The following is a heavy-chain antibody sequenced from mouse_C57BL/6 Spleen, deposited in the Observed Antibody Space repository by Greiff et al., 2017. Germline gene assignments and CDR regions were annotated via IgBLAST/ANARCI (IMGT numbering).Heavy chain of an antibody. J-gene: IGHJ3*01. CDR1: GYTFTRHW. Sequence: QVQLQQSGPELVRPGASVKISCKAPGYTFTRHWMQWVRQRPGQGLAWIGESFPGSGSTYYNEKFKGKATLTVDTSSSTAYMPLSSLTSEDSAVYFCARSGYDYDPAWFAYWGQGTLVTVSA. CDR2: SFPGSGST. CDR3: ARSGYDYDPAWFAY. V-gene: IGHV1-56*01. D-gene: IGHD2-4*01.